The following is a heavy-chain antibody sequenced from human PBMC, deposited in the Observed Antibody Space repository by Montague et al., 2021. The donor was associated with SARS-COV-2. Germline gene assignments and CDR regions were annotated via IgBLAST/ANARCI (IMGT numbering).Heavy chain of an antibody. V-gene: IGHV4-59*13. Sequence: SETLSLTCTVSGGSISSYYWRWIRQSPGKGLEWIGYIFHSGITDYNPSLKGRVTISVDMSKNQFSLQLNSVTAADSAVYYCARTEYNWNDWFDPWGQGTLVTVSS. CDR1: GGSISSYY. D-gene: IGHD1-20*01. J-gene: IGHJ5*02. CDR3: ARTEYNWNDWFDP. CDR2: IFHSGIT.